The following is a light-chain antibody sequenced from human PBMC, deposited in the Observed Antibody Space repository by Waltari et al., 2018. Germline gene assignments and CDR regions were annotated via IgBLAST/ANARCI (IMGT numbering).Light chain of an antibody. CDR3: PSYAGASREV. CDR1: SSDGGNYKR. V-gene: IGLV2-23*02. J-gene: IGLJ2*01. Sequence: QSALTQLAHVSGPSGQPSTISRTGTSSDGGNYKRVFCYQQHQGKAPKLMIYAVSKRPLGVSYRFSGSKSGDIASRTISGLQPEEEAEYFCPSYAGASREVVGGGTKVTVL. CDR2: AVS.